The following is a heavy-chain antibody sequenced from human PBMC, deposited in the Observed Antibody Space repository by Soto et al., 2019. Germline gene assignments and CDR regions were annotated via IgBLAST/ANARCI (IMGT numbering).Heavy chain of an antibody. D-gene: IGHD3-22*01. CDR1: GGTFSSYA. CDR2: IIPIFGTA. V-gene: IGHV1-69*13. J-gene: IGHJ6*02. CDR3: ARGTPTYYDSSGYYLDYYYYGIDV. Sequence: SVKVSCKASGGTFSSYAISWVRQAPGQGLEWMGGIIPIFGTANYAQKFQGRVTITADESTSTAYMELSSLRSEDTAVYYCARGTPTYYDSSGYYLDYYYYGIDVWGQGTTVTVSS.